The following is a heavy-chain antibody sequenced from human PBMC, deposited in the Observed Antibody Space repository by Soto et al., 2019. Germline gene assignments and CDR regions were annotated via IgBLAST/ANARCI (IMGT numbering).Heavy chain of an antibody. V-gene: IGHV1-58*02. Sequence: GASVKVSCKASGFTFTSSAMQWVRQARGQRLEWIGWIVVGSGNTNYAQKFQERVSITRDMSTRTAYMELNSLRAEDTAVYYCARDHLAAVAVPYYYYGMDVWGQGTTVTVS. CDR3: ARDHLAAVAVPYYYYGMDV. J-gene: IGHJ6*02. CDR1: GFTFTSSA. CDR2: IVVGSGNT. D-gene: IGHD6-19*01.